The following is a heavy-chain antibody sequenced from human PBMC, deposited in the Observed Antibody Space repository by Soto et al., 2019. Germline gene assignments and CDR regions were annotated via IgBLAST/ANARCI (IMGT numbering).Heavy chain of an antibody. CDR3: ARGWGLVS. J-gene: IGHJ4*02. D-gene: IGHD3-16*01. Sequence: QMEQSGAEVRKPGSSVKVSCKPSGGSLTSYPMAWVRQAPGQGFEWMGGIIPIHGTTEYAQKFQGRVHITADESTNRATLELTGLTSEDTAVYYCARGWGLVSWGQGTLVTVSS. CDR2: IIPIHGTT. V-gene: IGHV1-69*01. CDR1: GGSLTSYP.